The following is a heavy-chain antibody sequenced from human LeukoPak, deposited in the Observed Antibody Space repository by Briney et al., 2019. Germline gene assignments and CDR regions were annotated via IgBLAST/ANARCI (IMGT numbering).Heavy chain of an antibody. CDR3: AREITMVRGAENWFDP. D-gene: IGHD3-10*01. Sequence: SETLSLTCTASGGSISSYYWSWIRQPPGKGLEWIGYIYYSGSTNYNPSLKSRVTISVDTSKNQFSLKLSSVTAADTAVYYCAREITMVRGAENWFDPWGQGTLVTVSS. CDR2: IYYSGST. J-gene: IGHJ5*02. CDR1: GGSISSYY. V-gene: IGHV4-59*01.